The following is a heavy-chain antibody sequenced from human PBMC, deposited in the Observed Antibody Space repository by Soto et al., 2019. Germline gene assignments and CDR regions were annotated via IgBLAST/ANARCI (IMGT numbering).Heavy chain of an antibody. CDR3: GRSPRRVDGKWYVDY. V-gene: IGHV4-4*02. CDR2: ILPTGHT. J-gene: IGHJ4*02. Sequence: QVQLQESGPGLVKPSGTLSLSCGVSGDSFSSSNWWTWIRQPPGKGLEWIGAILPTGHTDLSPSLRSRITISIDTSKKEFSLKMTSVTAADTAVYYCGRSPRRVDGKWYVDYWGPGALVIVAS. D-gene: IGHD2-15*01. CDR1: GDSFSSSNW.